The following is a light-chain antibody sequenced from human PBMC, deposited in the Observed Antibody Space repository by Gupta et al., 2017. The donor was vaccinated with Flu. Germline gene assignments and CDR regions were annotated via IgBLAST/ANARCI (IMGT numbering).Light chain of an antibody. V-gene: IGKV1-12*01. CDR3: HQPHSFPPYT. J-gene: IGKJ4*01. CDR2: SAS. Sequence: PAMLSSARGEVTTTSRGSQGISSRLAWYQQKPASAAQLLIYSASSMRGTVLSSFFGSRSPTAFTLTISSLQPQDFSTYYCHQPHSFPPYTFGGGTKVEIK. CDR1: QGISSR.